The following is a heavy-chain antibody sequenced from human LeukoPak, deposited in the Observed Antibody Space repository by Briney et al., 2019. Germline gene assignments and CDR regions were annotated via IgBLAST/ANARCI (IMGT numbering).Heavy chain of an antibody. CDR3: TRGALGSGMSSWSY. J-gene: IGHJ4*02. V-gene: IGHV3-74*01. CDR1: GFSLSSYW. Sequence: GGSLRLSCAASGFSLSSYWMHWVCQAPGKGLVWVARVSSDGRSTTYADSVKGRFTISRDNAKNMVYLQMNGLRVDDTAVYYCTRGALGSGMSSWSYWGQGTLVTVSS. D-gene: IGHD2-15*01. CDR2: VSSDGRST.